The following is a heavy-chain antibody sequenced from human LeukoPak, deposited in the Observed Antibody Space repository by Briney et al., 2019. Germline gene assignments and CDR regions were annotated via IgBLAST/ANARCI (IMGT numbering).Heavy chain of an antibody. V-gene: IGHV3-30*03. J-gene: IGHJ4*02. CDR2: ISYDGSNK. CDR3: ASNSPTADGYYSFDY. CDR1: GFPFSCYG. Sequence: GGALDPSFAAPGFPFSCYGMHRVRPAPGKGPGWVAVISYDGSNKYYADSVKGRFTISRDNSKNTLYLQMNSLRAEDTAVYYCASNSPTADGYYSFDYWGQGTLVTVSS. D-gene: IGHD3-10*01.